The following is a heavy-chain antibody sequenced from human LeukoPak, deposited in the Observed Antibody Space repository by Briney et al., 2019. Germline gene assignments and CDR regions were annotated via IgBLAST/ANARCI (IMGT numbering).Heavy chain of an antibody. CDR3: AKMWSEGGLSPFDY. D-gene: IGHD2-21*01. J-gene: IGHJ4*02. CDR2: IYSGGST. V-gene: IGHV3-53*05. Sequence: GGSLRLSCAASGFTVSSNYMSRVRQAPGKGLEWVSVIYSGGSTYYADSVKGRFTISRDNSKNTLYLQMNSLRAEDTAVYYCAKMWSEGGLSPFDYWGQGTLVTVSS. CDR1: GFTVSSNY.